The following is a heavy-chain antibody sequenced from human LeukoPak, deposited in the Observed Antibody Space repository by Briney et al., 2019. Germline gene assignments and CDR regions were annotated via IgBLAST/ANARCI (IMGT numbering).Heavy chain of an antibody. Sequence: SETLSLTCTVSGDSISSNFWSWIRQPPGKGLEWIGYIYYSGSTKYNPSLKSRVTISVDTSKNQISLKLTSVTAADTAVYYCARGLVATIRFDPWSQGTLVTVSS. V-gene: IGHV4-59*01. CDR2: IYYSGST. CDR3: ARGLVATIRFDP. D-gene: IGHD5-12*01. J-gene: IGHJ5*02. CDR1: GDSISSNF.